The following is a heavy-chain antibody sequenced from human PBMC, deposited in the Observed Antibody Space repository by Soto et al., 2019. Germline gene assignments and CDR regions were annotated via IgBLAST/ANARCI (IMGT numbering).Heavy chain of an antibody. V-gene: IGHV1-8*01. CDR2: LNPNSGNT. Sequence: QVPLVQSGAEVKMPGASVKVSCKASGYTFKNYDINWVRQAAGQRLEWMGWLNPNSGNTGYAQKFQGRVTMTRSNSESTAYMELTSLRSEDTAVYYCVRGHNYYDSSGYYGDWGQGTLVTVSS. CDR1: GYTFKNYD. D-gene: IGHD3-22*01. J-gene: IGHJ4*02. CDR3: VRGHNYYDSSGYYGD.